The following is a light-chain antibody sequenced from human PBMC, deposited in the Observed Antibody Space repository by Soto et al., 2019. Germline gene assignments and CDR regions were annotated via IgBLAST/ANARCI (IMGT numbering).Light chain of an antibody. Sequence: EVVMTQSPATLSVSPGERVTLSCRASKSVNSNLAWYQQKPGQPPRLLISGVSTRATGIPDRFCGSGCGTESTLTICRLQSEDFVVYFCQQDCERWTFGQGTMVEIK. CDR3: QQDCERWT. V-gene: IGKV3-15*01. CDR2: GVS. CDR1: KSVNSN. J-gene: IGKJ1*01.